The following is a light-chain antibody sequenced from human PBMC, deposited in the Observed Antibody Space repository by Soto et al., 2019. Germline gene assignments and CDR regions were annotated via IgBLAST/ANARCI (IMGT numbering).Light chain of an antibody. Sequence: QSALTQPRSVSGSPGQSVTISCTGTNSDVGDYNYVSWYQHHPGKAPKLMIYDVSKRPSGVPDRFSGSKSGNTASLTISGLQTEDEADYYCCSSAGSDIYVFGTGIKLTVL. CDR2: DVS. CDR3: CSSAGSDIYV. CDR1: NSDVGDYNY. V-gene: IGLV2-11*01. J-gene: IGLJ1*01.